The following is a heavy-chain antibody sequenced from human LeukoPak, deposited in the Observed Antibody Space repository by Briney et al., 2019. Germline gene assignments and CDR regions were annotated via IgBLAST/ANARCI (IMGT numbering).Heavy chain of an antibody. CDR2: IDHRGDT. CDR3: ARGATISETGYFDF. Sequence: PSETLSLTCAVYGGSFSPYYWSWIRQSPRKGLEWIAEIDHRGDTNYNPSVKSRVTISIDTSKNQFSLKVRSLSAADTAVYYCARGATISETGYFDFWGQGILVTVSS. V-gene: IGHV4-34*01. D-gene: IGHD5-24*01. CDR1: GGSFSPYY. J-gene: IGHJ4*03.